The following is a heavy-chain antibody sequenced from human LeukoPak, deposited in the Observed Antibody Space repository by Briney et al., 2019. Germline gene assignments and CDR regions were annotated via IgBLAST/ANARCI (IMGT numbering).Heavy chain of an antibody. Sequence: GGSLRLSCAASGFTVGTYWMSWVRQAPGKGLEWVANIDRDGTTKFYLDSLEGRFTISRDNAKNSLYLQGNSLRVEDTAVYYCARDGGYCEGITCPGDLWGQGALVVVSS. D-gene: IGHD2-15*01. CDR2: IDRDGTTK. CDR3: ARDGGYCEGITCPGDL. J-gene: IGHJ5*02. CDR1: GFTVGTYW. V-gene: IGHV3-7*03.